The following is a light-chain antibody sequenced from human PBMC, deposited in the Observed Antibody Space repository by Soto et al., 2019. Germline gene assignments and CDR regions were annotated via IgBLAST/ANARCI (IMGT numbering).Light chain of an antibody. CDR1: PAIRNY. CDR3: QQYYTYPT. Sequence: EIQMPQSPSSLSASVGDIVTLTCRAGPAIRNYLAWIRQRRGTAPEYLLYVVSTLHGGAPSKFSEAGSGTEFTLTISSLQPEDFATYYCQQYYTYPTFGGGTRVDI. J-gene: IGKJ4*01. V-gene: IGKV1-16*02. CDR2: VVS.